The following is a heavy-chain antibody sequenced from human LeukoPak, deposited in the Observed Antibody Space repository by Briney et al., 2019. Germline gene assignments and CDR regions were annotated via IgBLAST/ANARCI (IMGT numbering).Heavy chain of an antibody. Sequence: GGSLRLSCAASGFIFSRYGMSWVRQAPGKGLEWVSAISGSGGTTYYTDSVKGRFTISRDNSKNTLYLQINSLRAEDTAIYYCAKDHLPGIVVADRDYWGQGTLVTVSS. CDR3: AKDHLPGIVVADRDY. J-gene: IGHJ4*02. CDR1: GFIFSRYG. D-gene: IGHD6-19*01. CDR2: ISGSGGTT. V-gene: IGHV3-23*01.